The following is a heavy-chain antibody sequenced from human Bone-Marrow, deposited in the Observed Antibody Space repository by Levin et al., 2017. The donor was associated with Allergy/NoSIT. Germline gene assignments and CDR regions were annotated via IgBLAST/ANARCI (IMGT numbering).Heavy chain of an antibody. CDR3: ARDHPEYFLDP. CDR2: ITKDGSKK. CDR1: GFTFSDYG. J-gene: IGHJ5*02. V-gene: IGHV3-30*03. D-gene: IGHD2/OR15-2a*01. Sequence: AGGSLRLSCAVSGFTFSDYGMHWVRQAPGKGLEWVASITKDGSKKYYLDSVKGRSTLSRDSSKNTVSLQMNSLTADDTAVYFCARDHPEYFLDPWGQGTLVIVSS.